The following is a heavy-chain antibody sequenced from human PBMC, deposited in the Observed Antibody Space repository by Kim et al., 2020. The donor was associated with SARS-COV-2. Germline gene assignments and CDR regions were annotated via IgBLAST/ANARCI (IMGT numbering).Heavy chain of an antibody. J-gene: IGHJ4*02. CDR1: GFTFDDYA. D-gene: IGHD5-12*01. Sequence: GGSLRLSCAASGFTFDDYAMHWVRQAPGKGLEWVSGISWNSGSIGYADSVKGRFTISRDNAKNSLYLQMNSLRAEDTALYYCAKDRGEGATIFFDYWGQGTLVTVSS. V-gene: IGHV3-9*01. CDR3: AKDRGEGATIFFDY. CDR2: ISWNSGSI.